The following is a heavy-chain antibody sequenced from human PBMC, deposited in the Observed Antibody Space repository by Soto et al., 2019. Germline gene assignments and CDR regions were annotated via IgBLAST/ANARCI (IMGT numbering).Heavy chain of an antibody. CDR3: AGGTGWVFNF. CDR2: IKQDGSDK. J-gene: IGHJ4*02. CDR1: GFTFDTFW. D-gene: IGHD6-19*01. V-gene: IGHV3-7*03. Sequence: EVQLVESGGGLVQPGGSLRLSCAASGFTFDTFWMTWVRQAPGKGLEWVAIIKQDGSDKRYADSVKGRFTISRDNTKNSLFLQLNSLRAEVTAMYFCAGGTGWVFNFWGQGTQVAVSS.